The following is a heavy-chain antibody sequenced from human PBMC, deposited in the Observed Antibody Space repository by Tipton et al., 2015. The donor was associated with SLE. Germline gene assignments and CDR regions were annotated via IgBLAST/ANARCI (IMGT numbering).Heavy chain of an antibody. CDR3: SREPLEERYYFDY. J-gene: IGHJ4*02. D-gene: IGHD5-24*01. Sequence: QVQLVQSGPEVKKPGASVKVSCKASGYTFTRHYMHWVRQAPGQGLEWMGIINPSGGTTTYAQKFRGRVTMTRDTSTSTVYMELSSLRSEDTAVYYCSREPLEERYYFDYWGQGTLVTVSS. V-gene: IGHV1-46*01. CDR2: INPSGGTT. CDR1: GYTFTRHY.